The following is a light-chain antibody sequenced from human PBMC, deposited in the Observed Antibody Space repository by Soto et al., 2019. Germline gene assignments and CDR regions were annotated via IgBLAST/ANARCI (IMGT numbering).Light chain of an antibody. V-gene: IGLV2-11*01. J-gene: IGLJ3*02. Sequence: QSVLTQPRSVSGSPGQSVTISCTGTSSDVGAYDSVSWYQQHPGKAPKLIIYDVSTRPSGVPDRFSGSKSGNTASLTISGLQAEDDADYHCCSYAGSYTFKVFGGGTKLTVL. CDR3: CSYAGSYTFKV. CDR2: DVS. CDR1: SSDVGAYDS.